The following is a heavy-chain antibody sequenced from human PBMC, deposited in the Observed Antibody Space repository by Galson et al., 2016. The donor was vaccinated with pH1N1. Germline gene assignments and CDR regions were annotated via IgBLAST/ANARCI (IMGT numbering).Heavy chain of an antibody. Sequence: SVKVSCKASEGNFDNSAIDWVRQAPGQGLEWMGRLIPSFDDPNLSPRFQGRVTINADKSTRTAYMELSGLRSDDTAVYYCARLVRLGHKWADDYWGQGTQVTVSS. V-gene: IGHV1-69*04. D-gene: IGHD3-16*01. J-gene: IGHJ4*02. CDR2: LIPSFDDP. CDR1: EGNFDNSA. CDR3: ARLVRLGHKWADDY.